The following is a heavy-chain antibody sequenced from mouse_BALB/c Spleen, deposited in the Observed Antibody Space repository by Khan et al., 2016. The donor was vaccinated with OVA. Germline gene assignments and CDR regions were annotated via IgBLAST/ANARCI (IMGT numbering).Heavy chain of an antibody. CDR2: INYSGST. CDR3: ARGRAY. Sequence: EVKLLESGPGLVKPSQSLSLTCTVTGYSVTSDYAWNWIRQFPGNKLEWMGYINYSGSTSYTPSLKSRISITRDTSKNQFFLQLSSVTTEDTATDYCARGRAYWGQGTLVTVSA. V-gene: IGHV3-2*02. CDR1: GYSVTSDYA. D-gene: IGHD3-3*01. J-gene: IGHJ3*01.